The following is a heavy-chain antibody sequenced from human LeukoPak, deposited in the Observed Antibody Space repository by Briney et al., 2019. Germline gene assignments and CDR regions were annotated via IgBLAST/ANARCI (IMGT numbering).Heavy chain of an antibody. V-gene: IGHV4-59*01. Sequence: KPSETLSLTCTVPGGSISRYYWSWIREPPGKGLEWIGYIYYSGSTNYNPSLKSRVTISVDTSKNQFSLKLSSVTAADTAVYYCARDRYYMDVWGKGTTVTVSS. CDR2: IYYSGST. CDR3: ARDRYYMDV. CDR1: GGSISRYY. J-gene: IGHJ6*03.